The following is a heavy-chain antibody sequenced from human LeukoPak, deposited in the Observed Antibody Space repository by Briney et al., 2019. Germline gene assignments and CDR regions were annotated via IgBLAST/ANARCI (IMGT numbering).Heavy chain of an antibody. CDR2: INSDGSST. CDR3: ARSPSAYYYDSSGLDFDY. Sequence: PGGSLRLSCAASGFTFSSYWMHWVRQAPGKGLVWVSRINSDGSSTSYADSVKGRFTISRDNAKNTLYLQMNSLRAEDTAVYYCARSPSAYYYDSSGLDFDYWGQGTLVTVSS. CDR1: GFTFSSYW. V-gene: IGHV3-74*01. D-gene: IGHD3-22*01. J-gene: IGHJ4*02.